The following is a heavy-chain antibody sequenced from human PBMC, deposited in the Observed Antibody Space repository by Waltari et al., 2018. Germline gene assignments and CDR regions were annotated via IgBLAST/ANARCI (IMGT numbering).Heavy chain of an antibody. J-gene: IGHJ5*02. D-gene: IGHD3-22*01. CDR3: VLYSSEVLGDA. CDR1: DFTFSAYW. V-gene: IGHV3-74*01. CDR2: INLDGRIR. Sequence: EVQLVESGVGIVQPGGSLRLSWVASDFTFSAYWMHWVRQAPGKGLVSVAHINLDGRIRNYAESVEGRFTISRDNAKNTLFLQMDSLRAEDTALYYCVLYSSEVLGDAWGRGTLVTVSS.